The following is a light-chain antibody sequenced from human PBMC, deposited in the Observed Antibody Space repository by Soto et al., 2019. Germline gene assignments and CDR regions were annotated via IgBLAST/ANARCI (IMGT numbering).Light chain of an antibody. CDR3: SSYADSSTRVV. J-gene: IGLJ2*01. CDR2: EVS. V-gene: IGLV2-14*01. CDR1: SSDVGGYNY. Sequence: QSALTQPASVSGSPGQSITISCTGTSSDVGGYNYVSWYQQHPGRVPKLMIYEVSNRPSGVSNRFSGSKSGDTASLTISGLQAEDEADYYCSSYADSSTRVVFGGGTKLTVL.